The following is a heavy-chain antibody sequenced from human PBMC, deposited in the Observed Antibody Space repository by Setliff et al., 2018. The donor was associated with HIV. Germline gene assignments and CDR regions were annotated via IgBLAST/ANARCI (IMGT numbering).Heavy chain of an antibody. CDR2: INPGGGTT. CDR3: ARAPPYSTGWGLDY. Sequence: ASVKVSCKASGYIFTNYYVHWVRQAPGQGLEWMGIINPGGGTTSYPRKFRDKVTLTRDTSTSTVHMELTYLTSEDTAVYYCARAPPYSTGWGLDYWGQGTLVTVSS. J-gene: IGHJ4*02. V-gene: IGHV1-46*01. D-gene: IGHD6-19*01. CDR1: GYIFTNYY.